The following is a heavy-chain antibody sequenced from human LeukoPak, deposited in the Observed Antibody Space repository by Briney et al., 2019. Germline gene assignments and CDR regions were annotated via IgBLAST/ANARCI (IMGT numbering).Heavy chain of an antibody. V-gene: IGHV1-69*13. J-gene: IGHJ5*02. D-gene: IGHD2-21*02. Sequence: SVQVSCKASGGTFSSYAISWVRQAPGQGLEWMGRIIPIFGTANYAQKFQGRVTITADESTSTAYMELSSLRSEDTAVYYCARDPMQEYCGGDCYSPWGQGTLVTVSS. CDR3: ARDPMQEYCGGDCYSP. CDR2: IIPIFGTA. CDR1: GGTFSSYA.